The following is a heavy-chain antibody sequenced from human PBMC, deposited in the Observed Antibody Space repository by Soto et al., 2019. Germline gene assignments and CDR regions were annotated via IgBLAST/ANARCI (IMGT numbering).Heavy chain of an antibody. CDR2: ISSSSSYI. D-gene: IGHD3-10*01. J-gene: IGHJ4*02. V-gene: IGHV3-21*01. CDR3: ATRPRNYGSGSYYNY. CDR1: GFTFSSYS. Sequence: GGSLRLSCAASGFTFSSYSMNWVRQAPGKGLEWVSSISSSSSYIYYADSVKGRFTISRDNAKNSLYLQMNSLRAEDTAVYYCATRPRNYGSGSYYNYWGQGTLVTVSS.